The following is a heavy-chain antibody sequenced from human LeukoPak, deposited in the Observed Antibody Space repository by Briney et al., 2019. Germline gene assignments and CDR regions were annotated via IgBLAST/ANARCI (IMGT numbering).Heavy chain of an antibody. J-gene: IGHJ1*01. CDR3: ARGGIGYYDSSGYDEYFQH. D-gene: IGHD3-22*01. CDR2: IYSGGST. CDR1: GFTVSTNY. Sequence: GGSLRLSRAASGFTVSTNYMSWVRQAPGKGLEWVSLIYSGGSTYYADSVKGRFTISRDNSKNTLYLQMNSLRAEDTALYYCARGGIGYYDSSGYDEYFQHWGQGTLVTVSS. V-gene: IGHV3-66*01.